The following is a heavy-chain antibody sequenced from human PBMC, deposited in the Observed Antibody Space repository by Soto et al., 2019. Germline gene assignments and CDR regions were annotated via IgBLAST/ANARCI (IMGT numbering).Heavy chain of an antibody. CDR3: ARAPAYYYDNSGYYPNWFDA. CDR2: IYYTGTT. V-gene: IGHV4-59*01. J-gene: IGHJ5*02. Sequence: SETLSLTCTVSSGSISSYYWSWIRQPPGRGLELIGYIYYTGTTTYNPSLKSRVTISADTSKNQFFLKLSSVTAADTAIYYCARAPAYYYDNSGYYPNWFDAWGQGALVTVSS. CDR1: SGSISSYY. D-gene: IGHD3-22*01.